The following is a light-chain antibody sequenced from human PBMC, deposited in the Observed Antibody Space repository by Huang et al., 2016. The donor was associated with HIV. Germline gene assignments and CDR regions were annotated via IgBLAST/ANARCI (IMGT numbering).Light chain of an antibody. V-gene: IGKV3-20*01. CDR3: QQCGSSPLT. J-gene: IGKJ4*01. Sequence: EIVLTQSPGTLSLSPGERATLSCRASQSISSNYLAWYLQKPGQAPRLRIYGASTRATGIPDRFSGSGSETDFTLTVSRLEPEDFAVYYCQQCGSSPLTFGGGTKVEIK. CDR1: QSISSNY. CDR2: GAS.